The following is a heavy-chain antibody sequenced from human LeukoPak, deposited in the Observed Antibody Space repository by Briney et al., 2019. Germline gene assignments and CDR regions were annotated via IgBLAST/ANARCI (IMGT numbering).Heavy chain of an antibody. D-gene: IGHD2-21*02. CDR2: IKQDGSEK. Sequence: GGSLRLSCAASGFTFSSYWMSWVRQAPGKGLEWVANIKQDGSEKYYVDSVKGRFTISRDNAENSLYLQMNSLRAEDTAVYYCAGDPGDLDPIDYWGQGTLVTVSS. CDR1: GFTFSSYW. V-gene: IGHV3-7*01. J-gene: IGHJ4*02. CDR3: AGDPGDLDPIDY.